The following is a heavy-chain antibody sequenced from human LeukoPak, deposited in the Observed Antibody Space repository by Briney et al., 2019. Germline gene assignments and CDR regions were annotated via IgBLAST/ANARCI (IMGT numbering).Heavy chain of an antibody. Sequence: SQTLSLTCTVSGGSISSGGYYWSRIRQHPGKGLEWIGYIYYSGSTYYNPSLKSRVTISVDTSKNQFSLKLSSVTAADTAVYYCASQNSYGLDYWGQGTLVTVSS. V-gene: IGHV4-31*03. J-gene: IGHJ4*02. CDR1: GGSISSGGYY. CDR3: ASQNSYGLDY. D-gene: IGHD5-18*01. CDR2: IYYSGST.